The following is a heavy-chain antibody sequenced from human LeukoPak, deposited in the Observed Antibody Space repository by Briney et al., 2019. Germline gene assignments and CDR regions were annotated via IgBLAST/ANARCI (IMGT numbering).Heavy chain of an antibody. Sequence: GGSLRLSCAASGFTFSNCAMSWVRQAPEKGLEWVSGISGSGSSTYYADSVKGRFTISRDNAKNTLYLQMNSLRGEDTAVYYCARGASNRFDYWGQGTLVTVSS. D-gene: IGHD1-14*01. CDR3: ARGASNRFDY. CDR2: ISGSGSST. V-gene: IGHV3-23*01. J-gene: IGHJ4*02. CDR1: GFTFSNCA.